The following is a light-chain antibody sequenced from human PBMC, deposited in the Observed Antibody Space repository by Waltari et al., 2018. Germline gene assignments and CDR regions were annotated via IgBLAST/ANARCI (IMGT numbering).Light chain of an antibody. CDR1: SSDVGGSNY. V-gene: IGLV2-14*03. CDR2: DLS. Sequence: QSALTQPASVSGSPGQSITISCTGTSSDVGGSNYVSWYQQHPGKAPKLLIFDLSNRPSGVSNRFSGSKSGNTASLTISGLQAEDEADYYCSSYISSSTLEVFGGGTRLTVL. J-gene: IGLJ3*02. CDR3: SSYISSSTLEV.